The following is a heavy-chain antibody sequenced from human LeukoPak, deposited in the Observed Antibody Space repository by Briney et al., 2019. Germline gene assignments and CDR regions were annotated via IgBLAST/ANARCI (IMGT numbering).Heavy chain of an antibody. Sequence: ASVKVSCKASGGTFSSYAISWVRQAPGQGLEWMGGIIPIFGTANYAQKFQGRVTITADESTSTAYMELSSLGSEDTAVYYCARGLIRRPRGYSYGYDYWGQGTLVTVSS. J-gene: IGHJ4*02. D-gene: IGHD5-18*01. CDR3: ARGLIRRPRGYSYGYDY. CDR1: GGTFSSYA. CDR2: IIPIFGTA. V-gene: IGHV1-69*13.